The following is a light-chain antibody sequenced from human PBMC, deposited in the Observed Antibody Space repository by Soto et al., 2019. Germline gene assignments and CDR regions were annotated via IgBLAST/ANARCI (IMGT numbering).Light chain of an antibody. CDR3: SSYTSSSTPLYV. J-gene: IGLJ1*01. CDR1: SSDVGGYNY. CDR2: DVS. V-gene: IGLV2-14*01. Sequence: SYLNQPASLSGSPVQSITISCPGTSSDVGGYNYVSWYQQHPGKAPKLMIYDVSNRPSGVSNRFSGSKSGNTASLTISGLQAEDEADYYCSSYTSSSTPLYVFGTGTKVTVL.